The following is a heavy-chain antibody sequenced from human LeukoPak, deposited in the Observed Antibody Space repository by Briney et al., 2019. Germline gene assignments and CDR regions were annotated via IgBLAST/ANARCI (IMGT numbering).Heavy chain of an antibody. CDR1: GFTVSNNY. D-gene: IGHD3-22*01. CDR3: ARVLYDSSGYERIDY. CDR2: IYSGGST. J-gene: IGHJ4*02. Sequence: GGSLRLSCAASGFTVSNNYMSWVRQAPGKGLEWVSVIYSGGSTYYAGSVKGRFTISRDNSKNTLYLQMNSLRAEDTAVYYCARVLYDSSGYERIDYWGQGTLVTVSS. V-gene: IGHV3-53*01.